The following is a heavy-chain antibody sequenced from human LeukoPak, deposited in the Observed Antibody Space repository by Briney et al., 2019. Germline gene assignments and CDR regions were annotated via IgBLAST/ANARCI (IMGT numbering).Heavy chain of an antibody. V-gene: IGHV4-59*11. D-gene: IGHD3-22*01. CDR2: IYYSGST. J-gene: IGHJ5*02. CDR1: GGSISSHY. Sequence: SETLSLTCTVSGGSISSHYWSWIRQPPGKGLEWIGYIYYSGSTNYNPSLKRRVTISVDTSKNQFSLKLSSVTAADTAVYYCARENYYDTASFDPWGQGTLVTVSS. CDR3: ARENYYDTASFDP.